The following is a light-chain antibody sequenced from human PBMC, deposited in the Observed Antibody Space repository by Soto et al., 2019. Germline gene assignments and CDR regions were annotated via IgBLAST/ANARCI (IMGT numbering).Light chain of an antibody. J-gene: IGLJ3*02. CDR3: ATWDDSLNARGV. CDR1: RSNIGNNA. V-gene: IGLV1-44*01. Sequence: QSVLTQPPSASGTPGQRVTISCSGSRSNIGNNAVSWYQQFPGTAPKLLIYNNNQRPSGVPDRFSGSKSGTSASLAISGLQSEDEPDYYCATWDDSLNARGVFVGGTKLTVL. CDR2: NNN.